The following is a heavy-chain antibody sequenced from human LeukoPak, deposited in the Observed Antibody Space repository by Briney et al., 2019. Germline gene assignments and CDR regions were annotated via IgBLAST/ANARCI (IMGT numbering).Heavy chain of an antibody. CDR1: GFTVSSNY. CDR2: IYSGGNT. V-gene: IGHV3-53*01. J-gene: IGHJ5*02. Sequence: GGSLRLSCAVSGFTVSSNYMNWVRQAPGKGLEWVSVIYSGGNTYYADSVKGRFTISRDNSKNTPYLQMNSLRVEDTAVYYCARDRSVGTTTGWFDPWGQGTLVTVSS. D-gene: IGHD1-26*01. CDR3: ARDRSVGTTTGWFDP.